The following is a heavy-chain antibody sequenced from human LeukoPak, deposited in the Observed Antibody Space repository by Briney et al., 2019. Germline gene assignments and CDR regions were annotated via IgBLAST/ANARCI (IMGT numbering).Heavy chain of an antibody. V-gene: IGHV1-69*05. CDR2: IIPIFGTA. Sequence: ASVKVSCKASGGTFSSYVISWVRQAPGQGLEWMGGIIPIFGTANYAQKFQGRVTITTDESTSTAYMELSSLRSEDTAVYYCARQGNTAMATFDYWGQGTLVTVSS. CDR3: ARQGNTAMATFDY. CDR1: GGTFSSYV. D-gene: IGHD5-18*01. J-gene: IGHJ4*02.